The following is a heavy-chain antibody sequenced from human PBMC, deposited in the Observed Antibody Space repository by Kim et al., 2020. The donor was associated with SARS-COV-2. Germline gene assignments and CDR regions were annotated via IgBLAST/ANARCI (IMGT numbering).Heavy chain of an antibody. J-gene: IGHJ4*02. CDR3: ARDPYSGSYFGY. V-gene: IGHV3-53*01. D-gene: IGHD1-26*01. Sequence: YYAASVKGRLTISRDNSKNTLYLQMNSLRAEDTAVYYCARDPYSGSYFGYWGQGTLVTVSS.